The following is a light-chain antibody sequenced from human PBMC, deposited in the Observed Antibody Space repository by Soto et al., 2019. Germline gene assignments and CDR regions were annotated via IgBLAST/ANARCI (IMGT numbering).Light chain of an antibody. Sequence: TQSPATLSVSPGERATPSCRASQSVSSNLAWYQQKPGQAPRLLIYGASTRATGIPARFSGSGSGTEFTLTISSLQSEDFAVYYCQQYNNWPQTFGQGTKVDIK. CDR3: QQYNNWPQT. CDR1: QSVSSN. V-gene: IGKV3-15*01. CDR2: GAS. J-gene: IGKJ1*01.